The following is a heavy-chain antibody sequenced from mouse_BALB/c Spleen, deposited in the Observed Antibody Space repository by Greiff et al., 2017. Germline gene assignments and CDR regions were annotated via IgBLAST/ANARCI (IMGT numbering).Heavy chain of an antibody. CDR1: GFSLTGYG. D-gene: IGHD2-4*01. J-gene: IGHJ4*01. CDR3: ARDRAYYDPYDAMDY. Sequence: QVQLQQSGPGLVAPSQSLSITCTASGFSLTGYGVNWVRQPPGKGLEWLGMIWGDGSTDYNSALKSRLSISKDNSKSQVFLKMNSLQTDDTARYYCARDRAYYDPYDAMDYWGQGTSVTVSS. V-gene: IGHV2-6-7*01. CDR2: IWGDGST.